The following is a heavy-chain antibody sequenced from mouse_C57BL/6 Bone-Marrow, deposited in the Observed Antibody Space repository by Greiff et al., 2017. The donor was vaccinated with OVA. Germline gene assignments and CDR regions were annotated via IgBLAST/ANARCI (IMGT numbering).Heavy chain of an antibody. Sequence: EVQLQESGPGMVKPSQLLSLTCTVTGYSITSGYDWHWIRHFPGNKLEWMGYISYSGSTNYNPSLKSRISITHDTSKNHFFLKLNSVTTEDTATYYCARELRFYYFDYWGQGTTLTVSS. CDR2: ISYSGST. CDR3: ARELRFYYFDY. J-gene: IGHJ2*01. D-gene: IGHD1-1*01. CDR1: GYSITSGYD. V-gene: IGHV3-1*01.